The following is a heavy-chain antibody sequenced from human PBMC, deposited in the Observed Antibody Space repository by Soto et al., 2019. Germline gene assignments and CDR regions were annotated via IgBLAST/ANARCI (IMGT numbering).Heavy chain of an antibody. V-gene: IGHV4-31*03. CDR2: IYYSGST. Sequence: PSETLSLTCTVSGGSISGSSYYWGWIRQPPGKGLEWIGYIYYSGSTYYNPSLKSRVTISVDTSKNQFSLKLSSVTAADTAVYYCARERADYGGNQNWFDPWGQGTLVTVSS. CDR1: GGSISGSSYY. CDR3: ARERADYGGNQNWFDP. J-gene: IGHJ5*02. D-gene: IGHD4-17*01.